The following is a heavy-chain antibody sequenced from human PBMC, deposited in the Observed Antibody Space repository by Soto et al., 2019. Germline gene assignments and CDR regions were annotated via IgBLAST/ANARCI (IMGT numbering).Heavy chain of an antibody. Sequence: PGGSLRLSCEATGFTFSSHEMNWIRQTPGKRLEWIAKISGSGSIINYADSVKGRFTISRDNVQRTLHLQMDSLRVEDTGVYYCARGGVYWGRGTLVTVSS. CDR1: GFTFSSHE. CDR3: ARGGVY. CDR2: ISGSGSII. J-gene: IGHJ1*01. V-gene: IGHV3-48*03. D-gene: IGHD2-8*01.